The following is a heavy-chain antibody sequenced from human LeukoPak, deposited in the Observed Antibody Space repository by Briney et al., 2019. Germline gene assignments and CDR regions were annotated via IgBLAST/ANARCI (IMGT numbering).Heavy chain of an antibody. CDR1: GXSXXSAGXX. D-gene: IGHD2-8*02. CDR3: ARGPGGEFDY. CDR2: IYXXGST. Sequence: SETLSLTCTVSGXSXXSAGXXXXXXRXXXGKGLXWIVYIYXXGSTFYNPSLKRRLTMSVDTSKNQSSLKLNSVTAADTAVYFCARGPGGEFDYWGQGTLVTVSS. V-gene: IGHV4-31*03. J-gene: IGHJ4*02.